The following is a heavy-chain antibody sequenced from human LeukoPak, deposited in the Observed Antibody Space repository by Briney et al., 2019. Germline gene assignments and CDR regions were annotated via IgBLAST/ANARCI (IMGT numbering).Heavy chain of an antibody. Sequence: GASVTVSCKTSGYTFTKYLIHWVRQAPGQGIEWMGTINPQGDITNYAQRFQGRITLTEDTSTSTVYMELSSLTSEDTAVYYCARPSYCVADNCGYWLDPWGPGTLVTVSS. J-gene: IGHJ5*02. CDR3: ARPSYCVADNCGYWLDP. V-gene: IGHV1-46*01. CDR1: GYTFTKYL. CDR2: INPQGDIT. D-gene: IGHD2-21*01.